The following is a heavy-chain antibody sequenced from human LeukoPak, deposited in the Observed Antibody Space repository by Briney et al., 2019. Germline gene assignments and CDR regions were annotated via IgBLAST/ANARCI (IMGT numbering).Heavy chain of an antibody. Sequence: ASVKVSCKASGYTFTGYYMHWVRQAPGQGLEWMGWIDPNSGGTNYAQKFQGRVTMTRDTSISTAYMELSRLRSDDTAVYYCARDPRVDDDAFDIWSQGTMVTVSS. J-gene: IGHJ3*02. V-gene: IGHV1-2*02. CDR1: GYTFTGYY. CDR3: ARDPRVDDDAFDI. CDR2: IDPNSGGT. D-gene: IGHD5-12*01.